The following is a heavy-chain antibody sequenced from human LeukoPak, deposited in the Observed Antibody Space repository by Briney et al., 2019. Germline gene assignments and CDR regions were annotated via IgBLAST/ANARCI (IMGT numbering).Heavy chain of an antibody. CDR3: ARHSNAGYYYYMDV. D-gene: IGHD4/OR15-4a*01. CDR1: GGSFSGYY. J-gene: IGHJ6*03. Sequence: PSETLSLTCTVYGGSFSGYYWSWIRQPPGKGLEWIGEINHSGSTNYNPSLKSRVTISVDTSKNQFSLKLSSVTAADTAVYYCARHSNAGYYYYMDVWGKGTTVTISS. CDR2: INHSGST. V-gene: IGHV4-34*01.